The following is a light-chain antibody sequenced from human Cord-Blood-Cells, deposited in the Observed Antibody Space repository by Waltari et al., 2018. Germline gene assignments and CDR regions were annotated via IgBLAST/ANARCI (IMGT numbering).Light chain of an antibody. CDR1: SSAAGGSNY. CDR2: DVS. V-gene: IGLV2-11*01. J-gene: IGLJ2*01. CDR3: CSYAGSYTYVV. Sequence: QSALTQPRSVSGSPGQSVTISCTGTSSAAGGSNYVSWYQQHPGKAPKLMIYDVSKRPSGVPDRFSGSKSGNTASLTISGLQAEDEADYYCCSYAGSYTYVVFGGGTKLTVL.